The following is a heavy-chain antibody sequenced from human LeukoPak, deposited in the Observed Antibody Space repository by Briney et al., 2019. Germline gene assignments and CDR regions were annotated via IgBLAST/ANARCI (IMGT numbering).Heavy chain of an antibody. CDR2: IYHSGSD. CDR1: GYSISSGYY. V-gene: IGHV4-38-2*01. D-gene: IGHD6-19*01. J-gene: IGHJ3*02. Sequence: KPSETLSLTCAVSGYSISSGYYWGSIRQPPGKGLEWIGSIYHSGSDYYNPSLKSRVTISVDTSKNQFSLKLSSVTAAVTAVYYCVGIGAGTEAFDIWGQGTMVTVSS. CDR3: VGIGAGTEAFDI.